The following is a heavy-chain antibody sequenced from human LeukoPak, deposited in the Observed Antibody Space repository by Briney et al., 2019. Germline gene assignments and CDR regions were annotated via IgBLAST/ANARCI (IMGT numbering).Heavy chain of an antibody. V-gene: IGHV3-48*01. J-gene: IGHJ6*02. Sequence: GGSLRLSCAASGFTFSSYSMNWVRQAPGKGLEWVSYISSSSSTIYYADSVKGRFTISRDNAKNSLYLQMNSLRAEDTAVYYCARDYDFWSGYYYYYYYGMDVWGQGTTVTVSS. CDR1: GFTFSSYS. D-gene: IGHD3-3*01. CDR2: ISSSSSTI. CDR3: ARDYDFWSGYYYYYYYGMDV.